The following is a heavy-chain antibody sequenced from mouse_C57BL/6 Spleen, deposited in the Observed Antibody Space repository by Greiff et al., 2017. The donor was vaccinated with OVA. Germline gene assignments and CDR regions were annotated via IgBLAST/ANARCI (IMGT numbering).Heavy chain of an antibody. CDR3: TLEGSGAY. D-gene: IGHD1-1*02. Sequence: DVKLQESGGGLVQPGGSMKLSCVASGFTFSNYWMNWVRQSPEKGLEWVAQIRLKSDNYATHYAESVKGRFTISRDDSKSSVYLQMNNLRAEDTGIYYCTLEGSGAYWGQGTLVTVSA. V-gene: IGHV6-3*01. J-gene: IGHJ3*01. CDR1: GFTFSNYW. CDR2: IRLKSDNYAT.